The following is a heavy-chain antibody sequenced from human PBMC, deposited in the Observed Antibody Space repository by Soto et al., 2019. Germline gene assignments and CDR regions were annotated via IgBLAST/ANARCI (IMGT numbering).Heavy chain of an antibody. Sequence: EVQLLESGGGLVQTGGSLRLSCAASGFTFNTYAMSWVRQAPGKGLEWVSTISGSADATFYADSVKGRFAIFRDNSRTMFYLQMNSLRAEDTAVYYCAKGGDGYCSTTSCLFHFDYWGPGTLATVSS. D-gene: IGHD2-2*01. CDR3: AKGGDGYCSTTSCLFHFDY. CDR1: GFTFNTYA. V-gene: IGHV3-23*01. CDR2: ISGSADAT. J-gene: IGHJ4*02.